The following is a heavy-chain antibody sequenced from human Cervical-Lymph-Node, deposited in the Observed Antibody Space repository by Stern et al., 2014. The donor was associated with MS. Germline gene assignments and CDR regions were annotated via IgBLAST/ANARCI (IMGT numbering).Heavy chain of an antibody. D-gene: IGHD4-11*01. CDR3: ARDLADYRYYFDS. Sequence: MQLVESGTDVKKPGASAKVSCEASGYTFTDYYIHWVRQAPGQGLEWMGWINPATGATTYAQNFQGRVTMTRDTSITTAYMILSRLSSDDTAVYYCARDLADYRYYFDSWGPGTLVTVSS. CDR1: GYTFTDYY. V-gene: IGHV1-2*02. J-gene: IGHJ4*02. CDR2: INPATGAT.